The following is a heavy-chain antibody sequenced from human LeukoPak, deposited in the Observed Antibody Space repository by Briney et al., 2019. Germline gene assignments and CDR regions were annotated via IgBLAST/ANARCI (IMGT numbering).Heavy chain of an antibody. CDR2: ISRSSTTI. V-gene: IGHV3-48*01. Sequence: GGSLRLSCAASGFTFSSYGMTWVRQAPGKGLEWVSYISRSSTTIYHADSVKGRFTISRDNARNSLYLQMNSLRAEDTAVYYCAKDGGVRGPDYYYYMDVWGKGTTVTISS. J-gene: IGHJ6*03. CDR3: AKDGGVRGPDYYYYMDV. CDR1: GFTFSSYG. D-gene: IGHD3-10*01.